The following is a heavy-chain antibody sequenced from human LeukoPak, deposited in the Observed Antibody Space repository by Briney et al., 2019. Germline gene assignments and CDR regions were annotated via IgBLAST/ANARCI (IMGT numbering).Heavy chain of an antibody. Sequence: PGGSLRLSCAASGFTFSSYAMSWVRQAPGKGLEWVSAISGSGGSTYYADSVKGRFTISRDNSKNTLYLQMNSLRAEDTAVYYCAKNSRDYDFWSGHDYWGQGTLVTVSS. J-gene: IGHJ4*02. CDR1: GFTFSSYA. D-gene: IGHD3-3*01. V-gene: IGHV3-23*01. CDR2: ISGSGGST. CDR3: AKNSRDYDFWSGHDY.